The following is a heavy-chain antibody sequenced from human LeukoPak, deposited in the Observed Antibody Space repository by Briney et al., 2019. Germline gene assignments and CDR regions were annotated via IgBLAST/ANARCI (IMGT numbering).Heavy chain of an antibody. J-gene: IGHJ4*02. CDR1: GFTFSSYS. Sequence: GGSLRLSCAASGFTFSSYSMNWVRQAPGKGLEWVSSITSSSSYIYYADSVKGRFTISRDNAKNSLFLQMNSLRAEDTAVYYCARDLLEIAADSYFDYWGQGTLVTVSS. CDR2: ITSSSSYI. V-gene: IGHV3-21*01. CDR3: ARDLLEIAADSYFDY. D-gene: IGHD6-13*01.